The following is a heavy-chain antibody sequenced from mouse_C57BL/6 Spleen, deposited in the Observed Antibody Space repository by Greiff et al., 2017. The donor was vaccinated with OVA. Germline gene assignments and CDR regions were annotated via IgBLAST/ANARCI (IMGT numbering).Heavy chain of an antibody. V-gene: IGHV1-52*01. CDR1: GYTFTSYW. J-gene: IGHJ3*01. D-gene: IGHD2-1*01. CDR3: ARSDYGNYDAY. CDR2: IDPSDSET. Sequence: QVQLQQPGAELVRPGSSVKLSCKASGYTFTSYWMHWVKQRPIQGLEWIGNIDPSDSETNYNQKFKDKATLTVDKSSSTAYMQLSSLTSEDSAVYYCARSDYGNYDAYWGQGTLVTVSA.